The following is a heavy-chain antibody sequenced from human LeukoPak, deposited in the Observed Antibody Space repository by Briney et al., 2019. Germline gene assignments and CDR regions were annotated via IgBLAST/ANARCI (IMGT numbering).Heavy chain of an antibody. D-gene: IGHD3-16*01. CDR3: ARERPGGSHAFDI. J-gene: IGHJ3*02. V-gene: IGHV1-69*13. CDR2: IIPIFGTA. Sequence: ASVKVSCKASGGTFSSYAISWVRQAPGQGLDWMGGIIPIFGTANYAQKFQGRVTITADESTSTAYMELSSLRSEDTAVYYCARERPGGSHAFDIWGQGTMVTVSS. CDR1: GGTFSSYA.